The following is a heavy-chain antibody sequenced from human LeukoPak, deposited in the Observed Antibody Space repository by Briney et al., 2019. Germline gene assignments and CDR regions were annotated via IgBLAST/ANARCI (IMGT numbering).Heavy chain of an antibody. D-gene: IGHD3-10*01. Sequence: GGSLRLSCVASGFTFSSHAMSWVRQTPGKGLEWVSAISGTTGSTYYADSVKGRFTISRDNAKNSLYLQMNSLRAEDTAVYYCARDQYGSGDGYYMDVWGKGTTVTISS. CDR2: ISGTTGST. CDR3: ARDQYGSGDGYYMDV. J-gene: IGHJ6*03. V-gene: IGHV3-23*01. CDR1: GFTFSSHA.